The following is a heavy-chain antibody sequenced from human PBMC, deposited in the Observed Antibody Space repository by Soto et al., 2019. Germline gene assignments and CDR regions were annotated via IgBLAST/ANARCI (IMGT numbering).Heavy chain of an antibody. Sequence: GGSLRLSCTAPGFTFGDYAMSWFRQAPGKGLEWVGFIKSKGYGGTTEHAASVKGRFTISRDDSKSIAYLQMNSLKTEDTAVYYCTRDSGCGGDCYENYFDYWGQGTLVTVSS. CDR2: IKSKGYGGTT. CDR3: TRDSGCGGDCYENYFDY. V-gene: IGHV3-49*03. CDR1: GFTFGDYA. J-gene: IGHJ4*02. D-gene: IGHD2-21*02.